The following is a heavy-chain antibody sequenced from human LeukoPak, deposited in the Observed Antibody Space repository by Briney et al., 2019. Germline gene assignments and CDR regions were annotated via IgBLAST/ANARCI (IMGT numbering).Heavy chain of an antibody. V-gene: IGHV3-23*01. CDR1: GFSSRNYA. D-gene: IGHD3-16*01. Sequence: GGSLRLTCAVSGFSSRNYAMSWVRQAPGKGLEWVSSITSSGDDTFYAASVKGRFTISRDNTWDTVFLHMNSLRADDTAVYYCAFDWGFDYWGQGTLVTVSP. J-gene: IGHJ4*02. CDR3: AFDWGFDY. CDR2: ITSSGDDT.